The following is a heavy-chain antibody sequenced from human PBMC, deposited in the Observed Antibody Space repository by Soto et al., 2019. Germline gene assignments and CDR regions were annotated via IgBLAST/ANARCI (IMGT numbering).Heavy chain of an antibody. CDR1: GFILSDCA. J-gene: IGHJ6*03. V-gene: IGHV3-48*01. CDR2: ISSSSSVI. CDR3: ARDLSWGSNWYYYMDV. D-gene: IGHD7-27*01. Sequence: EVQLVESGGGLVQPGGSLRLSCATSGFILSDCAMNWVRQAPGKGLEWVSYISSSSSVIDYADSVKGRFTVSRDNARNPRYLQMNSQRAEETAVYYCARDLSWGSNWYYYMDVWGKGTTVTVSS.